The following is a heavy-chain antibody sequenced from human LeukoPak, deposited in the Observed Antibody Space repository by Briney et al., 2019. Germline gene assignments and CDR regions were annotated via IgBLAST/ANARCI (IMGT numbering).Heavy chain of an antibody. V-gene: IGHV1-18*01. CDR3: ARGTRGYYDILTGYYGPMSYYMDV. D-gene: IGHD3-9*01. CDR2: ISPYNGNT. Sequence: HWASVKVSCKASGYTFTSYGISWVRQAPGQGLEWMGWISPYNGNTDYSQKLQGRVTMTTDTSTSTAYMELRSLRSDDTAVYYCARGTRGYYDILTGYYGPMSYYMDVWGKGTTVTVSS. J-gene: IGHJ6*03. CDR1: GYTFTSYG.